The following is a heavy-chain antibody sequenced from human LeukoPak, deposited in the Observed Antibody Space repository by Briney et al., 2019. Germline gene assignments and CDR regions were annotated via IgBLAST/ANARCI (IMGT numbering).Heavy chain of an antibody. CDR2: VYYSGST. J-gene: IGHJ4*02. D-gene: IGHD6-13*01. CDR3: ARVGHLAAAGTYDI. CDR1: GGSITGYY. Sequence: PSETLSLTCSVSGGSITGYYWSWIRQPPGNGLEWIANVYYSGSTNYNPSLRSRVTISVDTSKNQFSLKLSSVTAADTAVYYCARVGHLAAAGTYDIWGQGILVTVSS. V-gene: IGHV4-59*08.